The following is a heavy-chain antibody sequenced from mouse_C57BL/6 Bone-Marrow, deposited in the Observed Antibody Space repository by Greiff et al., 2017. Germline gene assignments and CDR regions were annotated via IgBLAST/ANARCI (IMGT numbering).Heavy chain of an antibody. CDR2: IDPSDSET. Sequence: QVQLQQPGAELVRPGSSVKLSCKASGYTFTSYWMHWVKQRPIQGLEWIGNIDPSDSETHYNQKFKDKATLTVDKSSSTAYMQLSRLTSEDSAVYYCAKRGGNWYFDVWGTGTTVTVSS. CDR1: GYTFTSYW. V-gene: IGHV1-52*01. J-gene: IGHJ1*03. CDR3: AKRGGNWYFDV.